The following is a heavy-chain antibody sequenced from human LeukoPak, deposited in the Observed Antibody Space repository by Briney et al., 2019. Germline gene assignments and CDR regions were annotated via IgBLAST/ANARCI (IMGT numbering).Heavy chain of an antibody. CDR1: GGSISSSSYY. D-gene: IGHD3-10*01. J-gene: IGHJ4*02. Sequence: SETLSLTCTVSGGSISSSSYYWGWIRQPPGKGLEWIGSIYYSGSTYYNPSLKSRFTTSVDTPKNQLPLKLSSVPAADTAVYYCATMVRGVIHYWGQGTLVTVSS. V-gene: IGHV4-39*01. CDR3: ATMVRGVIHY. CDR2: IYYSGST.